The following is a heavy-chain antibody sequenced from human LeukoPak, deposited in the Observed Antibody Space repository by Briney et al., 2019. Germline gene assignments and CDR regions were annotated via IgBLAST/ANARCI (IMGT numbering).Heavy chain of an antibody. CDR3: ARDPGGFGEAEVDY. CDR1: GFTFSSYG. Sequence: PGGSLRLSCAASGFTFSSYGMHWVRQAPGKGLEWVAFIRYDGSNKYYADSVKGRFTISRDNSKNTLYLQMNSLRAEDTAVYYCARDPGGFGEAEVDYWGQGTLVTVSS. J-gene: IGHJ4*02. CDR2: IRYDGSNK. V-gene: IGHV3-30*02. D-gene: IGHD3-10*01.